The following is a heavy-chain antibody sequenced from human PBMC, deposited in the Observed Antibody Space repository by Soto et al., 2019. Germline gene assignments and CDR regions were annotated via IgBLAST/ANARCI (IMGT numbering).Heavy chain of an antibody. D-gene: IGHD2-8*01. CDR3: AKVGVLMVYAPLDY. J-gene: IGHJ4*02. CDR2: ISGSGGST. Sequence: GGSVRLSCAASGFTFSSYAMSWVRQAPGKGLEWVSAISGSGGSTYYADSVKGRFTISRDNSKNTLYLQMNSLRAEDTAVYYCAKVGVLMVYAPLDYWGQGTLVTVSS. CDR1: GFTFSSYA. V-gene: IGHV3-23*01.